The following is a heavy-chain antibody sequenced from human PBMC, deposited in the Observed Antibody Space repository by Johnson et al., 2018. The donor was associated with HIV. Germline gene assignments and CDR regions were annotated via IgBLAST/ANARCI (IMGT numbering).Heavy chain of an antibody. J-gene: IGHJ3*01. CDR1: GFTFDDYA. CDR3: ARDGFGTYYDDAFDF. V-gene: IGHV3-9*01. CDR2: ISWNSGSI. D-gene: IGHD1-26*01. Sequence: VQLVESGGGFVQPGRSLRLSCAASGFTFDDYAMHWVRQAPGKGLEWVSGISWNSGSIGYADSVKGRFTISRDNAKNSLYLQMNSLRAEDTAVYYCARDGFGTYYDDAFDFWGQGTMVTVSS.